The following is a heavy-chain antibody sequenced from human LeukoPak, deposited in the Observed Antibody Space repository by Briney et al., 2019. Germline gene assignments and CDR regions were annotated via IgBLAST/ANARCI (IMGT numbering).Heavy chain of an antibody. V-gene: IGHV3-23*01. Sequence: GGSLRLSCTASGFTFGDYAMSWVRQAPGKGLEWVSAISNDGGGTNYADFVKGRFTISRDNSKNTLFLQMNSLRAEDTALYYCAKGSSGYFVDLWGQGTLVTVSS. CDR2: ISNDGGGT. D-gene: IGHD3-22*01. CDR1: GFTFGDYA. CDR3: AKGSSGYFVDL. J-gene: IGHJ5*02.